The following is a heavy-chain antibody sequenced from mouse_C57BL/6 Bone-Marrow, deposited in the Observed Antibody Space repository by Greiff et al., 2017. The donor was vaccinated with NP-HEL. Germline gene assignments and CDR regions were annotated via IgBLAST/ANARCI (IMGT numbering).Heavy chain of an antibody. CDR2: IHSNSGST. Sequence: QVQLQQPGAELVKPGASVKLSCKASGYTFTSYWMHWVKQRPGQGLEWIGMIHSNSGSTNYNEKFKSKATLTVDKSSSTAYMQLSSLTSEDSAVYYCASSMVTPSAMNYWGQGTSVTVSS. V-gene: IGHV1-64*01. D-gene: IGHD2-2*01. CDR1: GYTFTSYW. J-gene: IGHJ4*01. CDR3: ASSMVTPSAMNY.